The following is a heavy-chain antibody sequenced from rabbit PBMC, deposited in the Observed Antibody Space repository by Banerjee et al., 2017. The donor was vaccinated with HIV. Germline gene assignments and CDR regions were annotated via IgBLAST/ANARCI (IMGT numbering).Heavy chain of an antibody. CDR1: GFSFSSGYD. CDR2: IDPVFGST. CDR3: ARDRPYAGYAGYGYATRFNL. Sequence: QSLEESGGDLVKPGASLTLTCTASGFSFSSGYDMCWVRQAPGKGLEWIGYIDPVFGSTYYANWVNGRFTVSSHNAQNTLYLQLNSLAAADTATYFCARDRPYAGYAGYGYATRFNLWGPGTLVTDS. V-gene: IGHV1S40*01. J-gene: IGHJ4*01. D-gene: IGHD6-1*01.